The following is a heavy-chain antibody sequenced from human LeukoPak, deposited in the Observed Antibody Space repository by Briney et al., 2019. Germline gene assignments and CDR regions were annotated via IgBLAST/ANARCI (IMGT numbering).Heavy chain of an antibody. J-gene: IGHJ4*02. CDR1: GGSISSGGYY. V-gene: IGHV4-31*03. CDR2: IYYSGST. CDR3: ARGDGYNYASFDY. D-gene: IGHD5-24*01. Sequence: SETLSLTCTASGGSISSGGYYWSWIRQHPGKGLEWIGYIYYSGSTYYNPSLKSRVTISVDTSKNQFSLKLSSVTAADTAVYYCARGDGYNYASFDYWGQGTLVTVSS.